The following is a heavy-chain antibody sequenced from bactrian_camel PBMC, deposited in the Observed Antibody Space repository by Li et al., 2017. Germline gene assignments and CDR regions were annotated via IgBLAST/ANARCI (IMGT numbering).Heavy chain of an antibody. J-gene: IGHJ6*01. CDR3: AAEVAPSTAGYCWTGLLLDFGH. CDR1: GVTYSGNY. D-gene: IGHD3*01. V-gene: IGHV3S40*01. Sequence: DVQLVESGGGSVQAGGSLRLSCAASGVTYSGNYCLAWFRQAPEKGPEGVAAIYTGDHSTWYADSVKGRYTITYDMAKNVVYLQIDSLKPDDTGMYFCAAEVAPSTAGYCWTGLLLDFGHRGRGTQVTVS. CDR2: IYTGDHST.